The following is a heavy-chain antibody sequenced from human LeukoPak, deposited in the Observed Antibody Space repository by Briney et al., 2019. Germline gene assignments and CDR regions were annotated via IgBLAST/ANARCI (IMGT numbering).Heavy chain of an antibody. J-gene: IGHJ4*02. CDR2: ISGSGGST. Sequence: GGSLRLSCAASGFTFSSYGMSWVRQAPGKGLEWVSAISGSGGSTYYADSVKGRFTISRDNSKNTLYLQMSSLRAEDTAVYYCAKGLAAAGTVRFDYWGQGTLVTVSS. CDR3: AKGLAAAGTVRFDY. CDR1: GFTFSSYG. V-gene: IGHV3-23*01. D-gene: IGHD6-13*01.